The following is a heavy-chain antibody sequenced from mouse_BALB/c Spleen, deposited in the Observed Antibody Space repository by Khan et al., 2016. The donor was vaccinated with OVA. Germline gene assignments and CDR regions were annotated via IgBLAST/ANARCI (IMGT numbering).Heavy chain of an antibody. CDR1: GYTFSSYW. CDR3: ARGNYYGSSSWFGY. J-gene: IGHJ3*01. CDR2: ILPGSGSN. D-gene: IGHD1-1*01. Sequence: QVQLKESGAELMKPGASVKISCKATGYTFSSYWIEWVKQRPGHGLEWIGEILPGSGSNNYNEKFKGKATFTADTSSNTAYMQLSNLTSDDSAVYYCARGNYYGSSSWFGYWGQGTLVTVSA. V-gene: IGHV1-9*01.